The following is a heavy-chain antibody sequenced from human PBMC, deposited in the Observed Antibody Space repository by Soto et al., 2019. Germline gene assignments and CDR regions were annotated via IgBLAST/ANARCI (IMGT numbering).Heavy chain of an antibody. CDR3: AKDGGAAAFPPDWFDP. J-gene: IGHJ5*02. CDR2: ISWNSGSI. D-gene: IGHD6-13*01. CDR1: GFTFDDYA. V-gene: IGHV3-9*01. Sequence: EVQLVESGGGLVQPGRSLRLSCAASGFTFDDYAMHWVRQAPGKGLEWVSGISWNSGSIDYADSVKGRFTISRDNAKNSLYLQMNSLRVEDTVLYYCAKDGGAAAFPPDWFDPWGQGTLVTVSS.